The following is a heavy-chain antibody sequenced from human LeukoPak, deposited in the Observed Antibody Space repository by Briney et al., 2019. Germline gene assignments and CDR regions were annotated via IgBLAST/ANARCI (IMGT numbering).Heavy chain of an antibody. D-gene: IGHD3-22*01. CDR3: ARLGRGYFLLGDAFDI. Sequence: PSETLSLTCAVYGGSFSGYYWSWIRQPPGKGLEWIGYIYYSGSTNYNPSLKSRVTISVDTSKNQFSLKLSSVTAADTAVYYCARLGRGYFLLGDAFDIWGQGTMVTVSS. V-gene: IGHV4-59*08. J-gene: IGHJ3*02. CDR1: GGSFSGYY. CDR2: IYYSGST.